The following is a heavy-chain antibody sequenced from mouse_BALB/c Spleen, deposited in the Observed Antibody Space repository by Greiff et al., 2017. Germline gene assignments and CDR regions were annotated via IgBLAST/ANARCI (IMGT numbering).Heavy chain of an antibody. CDR1: GYTFTSYV. Sequence: VQLQQSGPELVKPGASVKMSCKASGYTFTSYVMHWVKQKPGQGLEWIGYINPYNDGTKYNEKFKGKATLTSDKSSSTAYMELSSLTSEDSAVYYCARKERDGSRYYYAMDYWGQGTSVTVSS. CDR3: ARKERDGSRYYYAMDY. CDR2: INPYNDGT. J-gene: IGHJ4*01. V-gene: IGHV1-14*01. D-gene: IGHD1-1*01.